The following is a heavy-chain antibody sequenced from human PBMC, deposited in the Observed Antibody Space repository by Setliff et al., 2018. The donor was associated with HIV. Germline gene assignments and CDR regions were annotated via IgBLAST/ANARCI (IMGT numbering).Heavy chain of an antibody. V-gene: IGHV5-51*01. CDR3: TTHGGSTWLHS. CDR1: AYGLTSYW. CDR2: INPVDSDT. D-gene: IGHD3-10*01. Sequence: GESLKISCKGFAYGLTSYWIGWVRQMPGKGLEWMGIINPVDSDTRYSPSFQGQVTFSVDKSISTAYLHWSSLKVSDTAMYYCTTHGGSTWLHSWGQGTLVTVSS. J-gene: IGHJ5*01.